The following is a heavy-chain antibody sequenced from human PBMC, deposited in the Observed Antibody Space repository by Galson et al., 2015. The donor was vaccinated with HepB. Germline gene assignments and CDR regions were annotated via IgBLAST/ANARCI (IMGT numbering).Heavy chain of an antibody. V-gene: IGHV3-30-3*01. D-gene: IGHD2-2*02. CDR1: GFTFSRYA. J-gene: IGHJ6*02. CDR3: ARDGGIVVVPAAISQYGMDV. Sequence: SLRLSCAASGFTFSRYAMHWVRQAPGKGLEWVAVISYDGSSKYYADSVKGRFTISRDNSKNTLYLQMNSLRAEDTAVYYCARDGGIVVVPAAISQYGMDVWGQGTTVTVSS. CDR2: ISYDGSSK.